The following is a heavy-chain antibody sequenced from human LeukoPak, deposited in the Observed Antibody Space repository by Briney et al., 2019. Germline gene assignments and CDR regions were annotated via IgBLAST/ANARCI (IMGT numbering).Heavy chain of an antibody. CDR1: GFTFSSYS. V-gene: IGHV3-21*01. J-gene: IGHJ4*02. Sequence: GGSLRLSCAASGFTFSSYSMNWVSQAPGKGLEWGSSISSGSGYINYVDSVKGRFTVSRDNAKNSLYLQMKSLTAEDTAIYYCVRDRGYCSGGSCYGLYFDYWGQGTLVTVSS. D-gene: IGHD2-15*01. CDR2: ISSGSGYI. CDR3: VRDRGYCSGGSCYGLYFDY.